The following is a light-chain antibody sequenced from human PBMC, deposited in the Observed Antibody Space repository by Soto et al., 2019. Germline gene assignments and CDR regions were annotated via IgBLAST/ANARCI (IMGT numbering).Light chain of an antibody. CDR3: YPYDSSPWT. CDR2: DAS. Sequence: EVVMTQSPGTLSLSPGEAGTLSCMASQSVSGNYLAWYQQKPGQSPRLVIYDASSRATGITDRFSGSGSGTDFTITISRLEPEDFAVYFCYPYDSSPWTFGQGTKVDIK. CDR1: QSVSGNY. J-gene: IGKJ1*01. V-gene: IGKV3-20*01.